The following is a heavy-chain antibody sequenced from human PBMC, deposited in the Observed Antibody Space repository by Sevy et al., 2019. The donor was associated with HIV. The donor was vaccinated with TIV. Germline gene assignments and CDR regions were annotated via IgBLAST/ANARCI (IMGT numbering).Heavy chain of an antibody. CDR3: AKDFTGYNGMDV. J-gene: IGHJ6*02. CDR1: GITFSTSG. CDR2: ISYHGRDK. D-gene: IGHD3-9*01. V-gene: IGHV3-30*18. Sequence: GSLRLSCVVSGITFSTSGVHWVRQAPGKGLEWVAVISYHGRDKFYADSVKGRSTISRDNSKNILYLQMISLRAEDTAVYYCAKDFTGYNGMDVWGQGSMVTVSS.